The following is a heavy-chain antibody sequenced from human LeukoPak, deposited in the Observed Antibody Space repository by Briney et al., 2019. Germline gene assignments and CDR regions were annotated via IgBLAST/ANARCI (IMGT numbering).Heavy chain of an antibody. CDR2: TFYRSKWYY. CDR3: ARGREEIFDY. J-gene: IGHJ4*02. CDR1: GDSVSTNSAT. Sequence: SQTLSLTCAISGDSVSTNSATWNWIRQSPSRGLEWLGRTFYRSKWYYDYAVSVKSRIIINPDTSKNQFSLQLNSVTPEDTAVYYCARGREEIFDYWGQGTLVTVSS. V-gene: IGHV6-1*01.